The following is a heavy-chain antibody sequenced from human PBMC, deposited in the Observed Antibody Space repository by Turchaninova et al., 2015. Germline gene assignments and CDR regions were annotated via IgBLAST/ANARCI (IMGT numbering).Heavy chain of an antibody. CDR2: TYDPGNT. CDR1: GGPITTGTYY. J-gene: IGHJ6*02. D-gene: IGHD2-2*01. CDR3: ARDGIVPATMLGSWTPDYYYYYGMDV. Sequence: QVQPQESCPGRVKPSQPLSHTCTVPGGPITTGTYYHFWLPQPPGKALDWFGYTYDPGNTYDNPSLKRRVTISVDTSKNQFSRKLRSATAADMAVYYCARDGIVPATMLGSWTPDYYYYYGMDVWGQGTTVTVSS. V-gene: IGHV4-30-4*08.